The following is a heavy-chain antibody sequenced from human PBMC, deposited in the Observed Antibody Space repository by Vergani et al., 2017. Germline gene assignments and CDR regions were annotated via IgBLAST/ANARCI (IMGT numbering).Heavy chain of an antibody. Sequence: EVQLVESGGGLVQPGGSLRLSCAASGFTFSSYSMNWVRQAPGKGLEWVSYISSSSSTIYYADSVKGRFTISRDNAKNSLYLKMNSLRAEDTAVYYCARQSTYYDFWSGYFTPPHSYYMDVWGKGTTVTVSS. V-gene: IGHV3-48*01. D-gene: IGHD3-3*01. CDR3: ARQSTYYDFWSGYFTPPHSYYMDV. J-gene: IGHJ6*03. CDR1: GFTFSSYS. CDR2: ISSSSSTI.